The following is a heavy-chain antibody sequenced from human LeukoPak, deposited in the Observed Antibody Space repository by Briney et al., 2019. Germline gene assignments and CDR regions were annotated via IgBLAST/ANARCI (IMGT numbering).Heavy chain of an antibody. V-gene: IGHV3-23*01. CDR1: GFTFSSYA. CDR2: ISGSGGST. Sequence: GGSLRLSCAASGFTFSSYAMSWVRQAPGKGLEWVSAISGSGGSTYYADSVKGRLTISRDNAKNTLYLQMNSLRAEDTAVYYCERASRYYYDSSGYYNWGQGTLVTVSS. CDR3: ERASRYYYDSSGYYN. J-gene: IGHJ4*02. D-gene: IGHD3-22*01.